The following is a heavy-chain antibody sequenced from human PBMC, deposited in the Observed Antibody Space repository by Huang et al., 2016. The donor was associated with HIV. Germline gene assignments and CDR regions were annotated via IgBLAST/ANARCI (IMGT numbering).Heavy chain of an antibody. CDR2: ITFDGKNK. V-gene: IGHV3-30*18. D-gene: IGHD1-1*01. Sequence: QVHLVESGGGVVQPGRSLRLSCAASGFTFSGYGMHWVRQAPGKWLEWVAVITFDGKNKYYAVSVRGRFTVARDNSQNTVSLQMNTMRAEDTAVYYCAKDNDLYYFDYWGQGTLVTVSS. CDR3: AKDNDLYYFDY. CDR1: GFTFSGYG. J-gene: IGHJ4*02.